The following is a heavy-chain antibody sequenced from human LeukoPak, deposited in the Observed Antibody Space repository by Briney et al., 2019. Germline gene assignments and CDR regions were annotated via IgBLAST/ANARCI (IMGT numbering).Heavy chain of an antibody. J-gene: IGHJ4*02. CDR2: VGGSGVKT. Sequence: GGSLRLSCAASGFTFSNYAIHWVRQAPGKGLEWVSIVGGSGVKTYYADSVKGRFTISRDNSKNTAYLQMNSLRAEDTAVYYCAKRGDCSGTCTYDYWGQGTLVTVSS. CDR1: GFTFSNYA. V-gene: IGHV3-23*01. D-gene: IGHD2-2*01. CDR3: AKRGDCSGTCTYDY.